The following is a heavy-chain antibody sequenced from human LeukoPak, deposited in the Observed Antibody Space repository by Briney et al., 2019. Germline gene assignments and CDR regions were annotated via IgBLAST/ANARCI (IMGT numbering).Heavy chain of an antibody. Sequence: PSETLSLTCTVSGGSISSSSYYWGWIRQPPGKGLEWIGSIYYSGSTYYNPSLKSRVTISVDTSKNQFALKLSSVTAADTAVYYCARQTLPRKGYSPDYWGQGTLVTVSS. CDR2: IYYSGST. J-gene: IGHJ4*02. CDR3: ARQTLPRKGYSPDY. D-gene: IGHD5-18*01. CDR1: GGSISSSSYY. V-gene: IGHV4-39*01.